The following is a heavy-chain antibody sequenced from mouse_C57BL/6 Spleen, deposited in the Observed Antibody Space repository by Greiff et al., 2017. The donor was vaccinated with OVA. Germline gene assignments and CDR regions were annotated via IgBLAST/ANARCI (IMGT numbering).Heavy chain of an antibody. J-gene: IGHJ4*01. CDR3: ARWDGYAAMDY. CDR2: ISSGSSTI. D-gene: IGHD2-2*01. V-gene: IGHV5-17*01. Sequence: EVKLMESGGGLVKPGGSLKLSCAASGFTFSDYGMHWVRQAPEKGLEWVAYISSGSSTIYYADTVKGRFTITIDNAKNTLFLQMTSLRSEDTAMYYCARWDGYAAMDYWGQGTSVTVSS. CDR1: GFTFSDYG.